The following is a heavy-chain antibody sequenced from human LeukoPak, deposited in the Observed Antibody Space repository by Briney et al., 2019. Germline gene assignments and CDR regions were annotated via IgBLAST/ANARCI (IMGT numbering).Heavy chain of an antibody. CDR2: IKQDGSEK. CDR1: GFTFSSYW. J-gene: IGHJ6*03. Sequence: PGESLRLSCAASGFTFSSYWMSWVRQAPGKGLEWVANIKQDGSEKYYVDSVKGRFTISRDNAKNSLYLQMNSLRAEDTAVYYCARVAADFWSGYYITYYYYYYMDVWGKGTTVTVSS. V-gene: IGHV3-7*01. CDR3: ARVAADFWSGYYITYYYYYYMDV. D-gene: IGHD3-3*01.